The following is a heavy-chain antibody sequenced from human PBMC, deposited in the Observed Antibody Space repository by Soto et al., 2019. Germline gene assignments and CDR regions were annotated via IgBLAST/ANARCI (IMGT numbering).Heavy chain of an antibody. J-gene: IGHJ5*02. CDR1: GYSISSGYY. Sequence: SETLSLTCAVSGYSISSGYYWGWIRQPPGKGLEWIGGIYHSGRTYYNPSLKSRVTISVDTSKNQFSLKLTSVTAADTAVYCCARRRTYYYDSSGNWFDPWGQGTLVTVSS. CDR3: ARRRTYYYDSSGNWFDP. V-gene: IGHV4-38-2*01. CDR2: IYHSGRT. D-gene: IGHD3-22*01.